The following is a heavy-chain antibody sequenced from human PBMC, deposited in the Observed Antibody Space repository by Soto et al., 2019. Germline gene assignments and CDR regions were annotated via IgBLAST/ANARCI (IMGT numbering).Heavy chain of an antibody. CDR3: ARDHDRIFDS. CDR1: EFTFTTYS. J-gene: IGHJ4*02. V-gene: IGHV3-30-3*01. Sequence: QVQLVESGGGVVQPGRSLRLSCAASEFTFTTYSMNWVRQAPGKGLEWVSLISYDGSNKFYADSVKGRFTISRDNSKNTLYLHMNSLRPEDTAVYYCARDHDRIFDSWGQGTLVTVSS. D-gene: IGHD3-10*01. CDR2: ISYDGSNK.